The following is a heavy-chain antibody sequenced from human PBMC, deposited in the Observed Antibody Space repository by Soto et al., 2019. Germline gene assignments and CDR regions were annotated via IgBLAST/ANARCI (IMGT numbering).Heavy chain of an antibody. D-gene: IGHD6-13*01. Sequence: QVQLVESGGGVVQPGRSLRPSCAASGFTFSSYGMHWVRQAPGKGLEWVAVISYDGSNKYYADSVKGRFTISRDNSKNTLYLQMNSLRAEDTAVYYCARGPRAAGIGFDYWGQGTLVTVSS. V-gene: IGHV3-30*03. CDR3: ARGPRAAGIGFDY. CDR2: ISYDGSNK. CDR1: GFTFSSYG. J-gene: IGHJ4*02.